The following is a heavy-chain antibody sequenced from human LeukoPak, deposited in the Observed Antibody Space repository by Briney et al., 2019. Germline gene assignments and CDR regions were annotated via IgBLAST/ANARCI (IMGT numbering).Heavy chain of an antibody. V-gene: IGHV1-69*13. J-gene: IGHJ4*02. CDR3: ARGVYPGIAVAGTTYFDY. Sequence: SVKVSCKASGGTFRNYAISWVRQAPGQGLEWMGGILPIFGTANYAQKFQGRVTITADESTSTAYMELSSLRSEDTAVYYCARGVYPGIAVAGTTYFDYWGQGTLVTVSS. CDR2: ILPIFGTA. D-gene: IGHD6-19*01. CDR1: GGTFRNYA.